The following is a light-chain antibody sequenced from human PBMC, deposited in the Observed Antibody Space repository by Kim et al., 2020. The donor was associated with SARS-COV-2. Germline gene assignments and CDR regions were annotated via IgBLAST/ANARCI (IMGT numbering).Light chain of an antibody. V-gene: IGKV1-39*01. CDR2: AAS. CDR1: QSVSSY. J-gene: IGKJ1*01. Sequence: SVGDRVTITCRASQSVSSYLNWYQQKPGKAPKLLIYAASSLQSGVSSRFSGSGSGTDFTLTISSLQPEDFASYYCQQSYSTPPRTFGQGTKVDIK. CDR3: QQSYSTPPRT.